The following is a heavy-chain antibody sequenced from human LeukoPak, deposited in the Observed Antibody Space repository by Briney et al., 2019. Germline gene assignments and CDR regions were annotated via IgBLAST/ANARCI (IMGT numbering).Heavy chain of an antibody. CDR1: GGSLSSYY. CDR3: ARGGSSSWSKYFQH. CDR2: IYYSGST. D-gene: IGHD6-13*01. Sequence: SETLSLTCTVSGGSLSSYYWSWIRQPPGKGLEWIGYIYYSGSTNYNPSLKSRVTISVDTSKNQFSLKLSSVTAADTAVYYCARGGSSSWSKYFQHWGQGTLVTVSS. J-gene: IGHJ1*01. V-gene: IGHV4-59*08.